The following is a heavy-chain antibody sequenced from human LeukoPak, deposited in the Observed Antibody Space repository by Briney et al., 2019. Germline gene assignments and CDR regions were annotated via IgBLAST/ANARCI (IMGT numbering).Heavy chain of an antibody. CDR3: ARPSRFSSGPDYYYYYGMDV. CDR1: GFTVSSNY. CDR2: IYSGGST. D-gene: IGHD6-25*01. J-gene: IGHJ6*02. V-gene: IGHV3-53*04. Sequence: GGSLRLSCAASGFTVSSNYMSWVRQAPGKGLEWVSVIYSGGSTYYADSVKGRFTISRHNSKNTLYLQMNSLRAEDTAVYYCARPSRFSSGPDYYYYYGMDVWGPGPTV.